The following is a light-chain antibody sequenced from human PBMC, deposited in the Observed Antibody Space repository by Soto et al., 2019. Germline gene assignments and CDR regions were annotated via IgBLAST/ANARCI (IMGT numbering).Light chain of an antibody. Sequence: DIQMTQSPSSLSASVGDRVTITCRASQSISSYLNWYQQKPGKAPKILIYAASSMQGRVQSKFSCCGAATNFTSTISSLQPEDFGTYYCQQSYSSPPYTFGQGTKLEIK. V-gene: IGKV1-39*01. CDR1: QSISSY. J-gene: IGKJ2*01. CDR3: QQSYSSPPYT. CDR2: AAS.